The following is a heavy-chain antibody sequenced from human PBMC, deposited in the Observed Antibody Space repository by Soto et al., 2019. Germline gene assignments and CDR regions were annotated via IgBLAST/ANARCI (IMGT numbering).Heavy chain of an antibody. CDR3: VRDGTKTLREWFDP. J-gene: IGHJ5*02. CDR1: GASISGFY. V-gene: IGHV4-4*07. Sequence: QVQLQESGPGLVKPSETLSLTCTVSGASISGFYWSWIRKSAGKGLEWIWRVYATGTTDYNPAPKSRVMMSVDTSKNQFSLKLRSVTAADTAVYYCVRDGTKTLREWFDPWGQGISVTVSS. CDR2: VYATGTT. D-gene: IGHD1-1*01.